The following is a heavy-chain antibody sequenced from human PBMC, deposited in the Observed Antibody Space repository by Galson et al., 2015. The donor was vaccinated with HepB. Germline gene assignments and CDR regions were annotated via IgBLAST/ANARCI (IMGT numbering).Heavy chain of an antibody. D-gene: IGHD2-15*01. Sequence: SVKVSCKASGYTFTSYYMHWVRQAPGQGLEWMGIINPSGGSTSYAQKFQGRVTMTRDTSTSTVYMELSSLRSEDTAVYYCARGYCSGGSCYSEDGDIWGQGTMVTVSS. J-gene: IGHJ3*02. CDR1: GYTFTSYY. CDR3: ARGYCSGGSCYSEDGDI. CDR2: INPSGGST. V-gene: IGHV1-46*03.